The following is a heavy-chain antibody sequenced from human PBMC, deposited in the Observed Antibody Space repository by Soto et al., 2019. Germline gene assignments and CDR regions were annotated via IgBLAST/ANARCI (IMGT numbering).Heavy chain of an antibody. D-gene: IGHD6-19*01. CDR2: IYHSGST. CDR3: ARDRRSSGWYGGIDY. V-gene: IGHV4-4*02. Sequence: PSETLSLTCAVSSGSISSSNWWSWVRQPPGKGLEWIGEIYHSGSTNYNPSLKSRVTISVDKSKNQFSLKLSSVTAADTAVYYCARDRRSSGWYGGIDYWGQGTLVTVSS. J-gene: IGHJ4*02. CDR1: SGSISSSNW.